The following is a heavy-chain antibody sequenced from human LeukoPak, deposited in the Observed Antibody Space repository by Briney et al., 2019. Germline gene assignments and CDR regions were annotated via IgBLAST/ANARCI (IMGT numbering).Heavy chain of an antibody. CDR2: IYYSGST. Sequence: SETLSLTCTVSGVSFSSYYWSWIRQPPGKGLEWIGYIYYSGSTNYNPSLKSRVTISVDTSKNQFSLKLSSVTAADTAVYYCARDLGDGDYPDLWGRGTLVTVSS. CDR3: ARDLGDGDYPDL. V-gene: IGHV4-59*01. J-gene: IGHJ2*01. D-gene: IGHD4-17*01. CDR1: GVSFSSYY.